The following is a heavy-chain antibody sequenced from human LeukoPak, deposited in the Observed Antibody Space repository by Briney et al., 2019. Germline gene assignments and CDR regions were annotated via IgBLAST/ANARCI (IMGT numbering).Heavy chain of an antibody. V-gene: IGHV1-18*01. D-gene: IGHD3/OR15-3a*01. J-gene: IGHJ4*02. CDR1: GYTFTSYG. CDR3: ARDPPLGHYNFDY. Sequence: EASVKVSCKASGYTFTSYGISWVRQAPGQGLEWMGWISGYNYNTEYAQKFQGRVTMTTDTSTRTAYMELRSLRSNDTAVYYCARDPPLGHYNFDYWGQGTLVTVSS. CDR2: ISGYNYNT.